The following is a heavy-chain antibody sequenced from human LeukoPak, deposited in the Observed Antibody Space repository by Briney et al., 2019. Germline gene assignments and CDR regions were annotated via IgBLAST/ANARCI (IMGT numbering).Heavy chain of an antibody. V-gene: IGHV4-38-2*02. CDR1: GYSISSGYY. CDR2: IYHSGST. D-gene: IGHD6-6*01. J-gene: IGHJ5*02. CDR3: AREVEYSSSNWFDP. Sequence: SETLSLTCTVSGYSISSGYYWGWIRQPPGKGLEWIGSIYHSGSTYYNPSLKSRVTISVDTSKNQFSLKLSSVTAADTAVYYCAREVEYSSSNWFDPWGRGTLVTVSS.